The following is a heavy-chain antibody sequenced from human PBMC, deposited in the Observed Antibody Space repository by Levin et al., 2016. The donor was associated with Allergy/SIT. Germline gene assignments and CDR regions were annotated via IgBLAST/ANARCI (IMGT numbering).Heavy chain of an antibody. V-gene: IGHV3-64D*06. CDR3: VKGTYTTVTTYVGMDV. J-gene: IGHJ6*02. Sequence: GGSLRLSCSASGFTFSSYAMHWVRQAPGKGLEYVSAISSNGGSTYYADSVKGRFTISRDNSKNTLYLQMSSLRAEDTAVYYCVKGTYTTVTTYVGMDVWGQGTTVTVSS. CDR2: ISSNGGST. D-gene: IGHD4-17*01. CDR1: GFTFSSYA.